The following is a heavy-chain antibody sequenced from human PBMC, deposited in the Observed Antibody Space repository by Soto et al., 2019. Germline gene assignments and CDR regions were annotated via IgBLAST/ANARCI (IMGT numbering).Heavy chain of an antibody. CDR1: GFTFSSYA. D-gene: IGHD6-19*01. Sequence: GGSLRLSCAASGFTFSSYAMSWVRQAPGKGLEWVSAISGSGGSTYYADSVKGRFTISRDNSKNTLYLQMNSLRAEDTAVYYCAKTRGEQWLVGGPHFDYWGQGTLVTVSS. CDR3: AKTRGEQWLVGGPHFDY. CDR2: ISGSGGST. V-gene: IGHV3-23*01. J-gene: IGHJ4*02.